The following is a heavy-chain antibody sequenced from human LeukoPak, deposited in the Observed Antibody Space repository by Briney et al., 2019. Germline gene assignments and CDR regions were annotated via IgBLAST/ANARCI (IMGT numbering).Heavy chain of an antibody. CDR3: ARDYGGNSGWFDP. CDR1: RYTFTTYD. J-gene: IGHJ5*02. Sequence: WASVKVSCKASRYTFTTYDLNWVRQAPGQGLEWLGWMSPNSGNTGYAQKFQGRVTMTRNTSISTAYMELSSLTSEDTAVYYCARDYGGNSGWFDPWGQGTLVTVSS. V-gene: IGHV1-8*01. D-gene: IGHD4-23*01. CDR2: MSPNSGNT.